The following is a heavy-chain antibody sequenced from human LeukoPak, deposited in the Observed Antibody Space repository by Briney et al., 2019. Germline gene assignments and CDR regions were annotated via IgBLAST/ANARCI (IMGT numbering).Heavy chain of an antibody. J-gene: IGHJ4*02. V-gene: IGHV3-9*01. CDR2: ISWNSGSI. CDR1: GFTFDDYA. D-gene: IGHD3-22*01. CDR3: ARNPKRYYYDSSGYYRGDGQSWYYFDY. Sequence: QAGGSLRLSCAASGFTFDDYAMHWVRQAPGKGLEWVSGISWNSGSIGYADSVKGRFTISRDNAKNSLYLQMNSLRAEDTALYYCARNPKRYYYDSSGYYRGDGQSWYYFDYWGQGTLVTVSS.